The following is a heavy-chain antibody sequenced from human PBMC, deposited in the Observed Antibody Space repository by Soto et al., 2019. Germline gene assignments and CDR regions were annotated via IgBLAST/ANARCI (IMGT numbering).Heavy chain of an antibody. CDR1: GFSFWNYS. CDR2: ISGSGGST. V-gene: IGHV3-23*01. J-gene: IGHJ4*02. D-gene: IGHD5-12*01. CDR3: AKETHPGYSGYDYYFDY. Sequence: PGGFLRLSCAASGFSFWNYSFNSVPPAPGEGLEWVSAISGSGGSTYYADSVKGRFTISRDNSKNTLYLQMNSLRAEDTAVYYCAKETHPGYSGYDYYFDYWGQGTLVTVSS.